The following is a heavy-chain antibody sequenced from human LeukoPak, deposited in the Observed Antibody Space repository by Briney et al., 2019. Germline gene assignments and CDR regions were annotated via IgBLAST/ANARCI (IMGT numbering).Heavy chain of an antibody. V-gene: IGHV5-51*01. Sequence: GESLKISCKGSGYRFSSHWIGWVRQMPGKGLEWMGIIYPGDSDTRYSPSFQGQVTISADKSLSTAYLQWSGLRASDSAMYYCARHGGYGGNQKAHFAYWGQGTPVTVSS. CDR2: IYPGDSDT. J-gene: IGHJ4*02. CDR1: GYRFSSHW. CDR3: ARHGGYGGNQKAHFAY. D-gene: IGHD4-23*01.